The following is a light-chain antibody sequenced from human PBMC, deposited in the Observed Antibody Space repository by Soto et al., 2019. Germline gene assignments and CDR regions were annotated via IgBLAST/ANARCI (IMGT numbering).Light chain of an antibody. V-gene: IGLV1-44*01. CDR1: SSNIGSNT. CDR2: GND. Sequence: QSLLTQSPSASGTPGHRVTISCSGGSSNIGSNTVNWYQHLPGAAPKLLIYGNDQRPSGVPDRFSGSKSGTSVFLAISGLQSEDEADYYCTAWDDSLRAVLFGGGTKLTVL. J-gene: IGLJ2*01. CDR3: TAWDDSLRAVL.